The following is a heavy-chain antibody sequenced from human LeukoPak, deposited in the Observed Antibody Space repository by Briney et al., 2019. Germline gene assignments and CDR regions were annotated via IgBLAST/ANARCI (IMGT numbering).Heavy chain of an antibody. D-gene: IGHD5-18*01. CDR3: ARGAQLWLLTISAVHFDY. CDR1: GYTFTSYG. V-gene: IGHV1-69*13. Sequence: LWASVKVSCKASGYTFTSYGISWVRQAPGQGLEWMGGIIPIFGTANYAQKFQGRVTITADESTSTAYMELSSLRSEDTAVYYCARGAQLWLLTISAVHFDYWGQGTLVTVSS. CDR2: IIPIFGTA. J-gene: IGHJ4*02.